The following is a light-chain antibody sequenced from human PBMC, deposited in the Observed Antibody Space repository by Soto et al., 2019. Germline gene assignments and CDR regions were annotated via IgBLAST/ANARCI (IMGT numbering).Light chain of an antibody. CDR1: ESVSSN. V-gene: IGKV3-15*01. CDR3: QQYNNWRT. Sequence: EIVMTQSPATLSVSPGERTTLSCRSSESVSSNLAWYQQKPGQAPRLLIYGASTSATAIPARFSGSGSETEFTLTISSLQSEDFAIYYCQQYNNWRTFGQGTKVEIK. CDR2: GAS. J-gene: IGKJ1*01.